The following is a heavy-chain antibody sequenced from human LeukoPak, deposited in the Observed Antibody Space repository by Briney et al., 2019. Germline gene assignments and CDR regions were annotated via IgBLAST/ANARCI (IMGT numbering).Heavy chain of an antibody. CDR3: ARDGYSSSFYFDY. Sequence: GGSLRLSCVASGFTLRSYVMNWVRQTPGKGLEWVSSISGSGDSTFYADSVKGRFSISRDNSKNTLYLQMNSLRAEDTAVYYCARDGYSSSFYFDYWGQGTLVTVSS. CDR2: ISGSGDST. D-gene: IGHD6-6*01. V-gene: IGHV3-23*01. J-gene: IGHJ4*02. CDR1: GFTLRSYV.